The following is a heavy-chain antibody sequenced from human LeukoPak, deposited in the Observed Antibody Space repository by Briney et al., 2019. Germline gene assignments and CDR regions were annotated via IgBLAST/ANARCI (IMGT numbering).Heavy chain of an antibody. J-gene: IGHJ4*02. CDR2: DYYTGNP. Sequence: LQSLSLTPTVSRGTLSEYYWSCVPDPPRKGLGCSGDDYYTGNPNYNPSIKRRVTISVDASKNQSSLKLSSVPAAETAVYYCARGVEARGYYFDYWAQGTLVTVFS. CDR1: RGTLSEYY. V-gene: IGHV4-59*01. D-gene: IGHD1-26*01. CDR3: ARGVEARGYYFDY.